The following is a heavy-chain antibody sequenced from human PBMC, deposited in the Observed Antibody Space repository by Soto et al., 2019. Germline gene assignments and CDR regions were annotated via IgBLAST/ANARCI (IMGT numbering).Heavy chain of an antibody. Sequence: PGGSLRLSCAASGFTFSSYGMHWVRQAPGKGLEWVAVISYDGSNKYYADSVKGRFTISRDNSKNTLYLQMNSLRAEDTAVYYCAKGAERITIFGVVTPPFDYWGQGTLVTVSS. CDR1: GFTFSSYG. CDR3: AKGAERITIFGVVTPPFDY. D-gene: IGHD3-3*01. CDR2: ISYDGSNK. J-gene: IGHJ4*02. V-gene: IGHV3-30*18.